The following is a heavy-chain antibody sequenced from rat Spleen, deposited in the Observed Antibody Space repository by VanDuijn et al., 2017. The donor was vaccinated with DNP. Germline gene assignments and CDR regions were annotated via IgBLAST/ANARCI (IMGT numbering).Heavy chain of an antibody. V-gene: IGHV5S11*01. CDR1: GFTFSNYY. D-gene: IGHD1-4*01. CDR3: ARALPGYNYFDY. J-gene: IGHJ2*01. Sequence: EVHLVESGGDLVQPGRSMKLSCAASGFTFSNYYMAWVRQAPTKGLEWVASISTGGGNIYYRDSVKGRFTISRDDAKSTVYLQMDSLRSEETATYYCARALPGYNYFDYWGQGVMVAVSS. CDR2: ISTGGGNI.